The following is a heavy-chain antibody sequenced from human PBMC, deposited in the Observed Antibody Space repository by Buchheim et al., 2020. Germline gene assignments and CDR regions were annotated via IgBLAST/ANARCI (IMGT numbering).Heavy chain of an antibody. Sequence: QVQLVQSGAEVKKPGASVKVSCKASGYTFTSYYMHWVRQAPGQGLEWMGIINPSGGSTSYAQKFQGRVTMTRDTSTSTVYMELSSLRSEDTAVYYCAGPTQRRDGYNWDYAFDIWGQGT. CDR3: AGPTQRRDGYNWDYAFDI. V-gene: IGHV1-46*01. D-gene: IGHD5-24*01. CDR1: GYTFTSYY. J-gene: IGHJ3*02. CDR2: INPSGGST.